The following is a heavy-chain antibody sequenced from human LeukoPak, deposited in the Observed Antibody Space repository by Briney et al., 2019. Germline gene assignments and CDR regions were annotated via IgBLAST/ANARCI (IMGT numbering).Heavy chain of an antibody. Sequence: SETLSLTCTVSGGSISNYYWSWIRQPPGKGPEWIGCISDSGSTHYSPSLKSRVTISVDTSKNQFSLKLTSVTAADTAVYYCARDTYYYGMDVWGQGTAVTVSS. CDR1: GGSISNYY. CDR2: ISDSGST. J-gene: IGHJ6*02. CDR3: ARDTYYYGMDV. V-gene: IGHV4-59*12.